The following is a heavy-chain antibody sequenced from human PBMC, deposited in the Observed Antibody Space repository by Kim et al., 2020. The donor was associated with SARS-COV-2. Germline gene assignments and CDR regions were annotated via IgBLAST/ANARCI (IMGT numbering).Heavy chain of an antibody. D-gene: IGHD3-10*01. CDR2: T. CDR3: AKWRGLASFDP. V-gene: IGHV3-23*01. J-gene: IGHJ5*02. Sequence: TYFTGSVKGPCDISRDNSKNTLNLQMNGLRAEDTAVYYCAKWRGLASFDPWGQGTLVTVSS.